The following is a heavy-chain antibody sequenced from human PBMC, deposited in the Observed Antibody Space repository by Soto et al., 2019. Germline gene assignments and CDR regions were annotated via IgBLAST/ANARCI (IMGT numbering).Heavy chain of an antibody. CDR2: MNPNSGNT. D-gene: IGHD6-6*01. J-gene: IGHJ6*03. V-gene: IGHV1-8*01. Sequence: ASVKVSCKAPGYTFTSYDINWVRQATGQGLEWMGWMNPNSGNTGYAQKFQGRVTMTRNTSISTAYMELSSLRSEDTAVYYCARASSSSLYYYYYYMDVWGKGTTVTVSS. CDR1: GYTFTSYD. CDR3: ARASSSSLYYYYYYMDV.